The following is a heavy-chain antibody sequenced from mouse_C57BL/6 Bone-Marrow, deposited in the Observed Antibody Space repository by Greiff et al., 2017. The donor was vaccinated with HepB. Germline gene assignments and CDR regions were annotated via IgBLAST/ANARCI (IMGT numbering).Heavy chain of an antibody. CDR2: ISDGGSYT. J-gene: IGHJ2*01. CDR1: GFTFSSYA. V-gene: IGHV5-4*01. D-gene: IGHD2-2*01. CDR3: AREGVTTDY. Sequence: EVKVVESGGGLVKPGGSLKLSCAASGFTFSSYAMSWVRQTPEKRLEWVATISDGGSYTYYPDNVKGRFTISRDNAKNNLYLQMSHLKSADTAMYYCAREGVTTDYWGQGTTLTVSS.